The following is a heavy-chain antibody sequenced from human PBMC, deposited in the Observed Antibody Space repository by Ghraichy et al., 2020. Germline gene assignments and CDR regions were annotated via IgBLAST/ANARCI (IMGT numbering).Heavy chain of an antibody. D-gene: IGHD3-22*01. Sequence: SETLSLTCTVSGVSIISGGYYWSWIRQLPGKGLEWIGYIYYSGTTYYNPSLKSRVTISVDTSKNQFSLRLSSVTAADTAVYYCARDLTSPYDSSGTLDYWGQGTLVTVSS. CDR2: IYYSGTT. V-gene: IGHV4-31*03. CDR3: ARDLTSPYDSSGTLDY. CDR1: GVSIISGGYY. J-gene: IGHJ4*02.